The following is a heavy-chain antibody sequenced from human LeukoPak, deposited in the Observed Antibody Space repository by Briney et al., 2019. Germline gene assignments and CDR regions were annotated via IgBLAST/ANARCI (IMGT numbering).Heavy chain of an antibody. V-gene: IGHV4-34*01. J-gene: IGHJ3*02. CDR1: GGSFSGYY. CDR2: INHCGST. D-gene: IGHD3-3*01. Sequence: TLSLTCAVYGGSFSGYYWSWIRQPPGKGLEWIGEINHCGSTNYNPSLKSRVTISVDTSKNQFSLKLSSVTAADTAVYYCARGPRITIFGVVQIEGKGAFDIWGQGTMVTVSS. CDR3: ARGPRITIFGVVQIEGKGAFDI.